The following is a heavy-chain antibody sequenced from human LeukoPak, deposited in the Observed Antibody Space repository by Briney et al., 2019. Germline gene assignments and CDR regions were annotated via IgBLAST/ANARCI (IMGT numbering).Heavy chain of an antibody. D-gene: IGHD6-13*01. CDR1: GFTFSSYL. Sequence: GGSLRLSCAASGFTFSSYLMSWVRQAPGKGLEWVANIKQDGSEKYYVDSVKGRFTISRDNAKNSLYLQMNSLRAEDTAVYYCARDRVAAAGFDYWGQGTLVTVSS. CDR3: ARDRVAAAGFDY. V-gene: IGHV3-7*01. J-gene: IGHJ4*02. CDR2: IKQDGSEK.